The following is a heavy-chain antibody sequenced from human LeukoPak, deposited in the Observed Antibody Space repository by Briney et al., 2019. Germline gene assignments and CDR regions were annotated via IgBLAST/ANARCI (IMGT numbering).Heavy chain of an antibody. D-gene: IGHD1-1*01. CDR2: IYYSGST. V-gene: IGHV4-59*01. CDR1: GGSISSYY. CDR3: ARTTGNYFDY. J-gene: IGHJ4*02. Sequence: SETLSLTCTVSGGSISSYYWSWIRQPPGKGLEWIGYIYYSGSTNYNPSLKSRVTISVDTSKNQFSLKLSSVTAADTAVYYCARTTGNYFDYWGQGTLVTVSS.